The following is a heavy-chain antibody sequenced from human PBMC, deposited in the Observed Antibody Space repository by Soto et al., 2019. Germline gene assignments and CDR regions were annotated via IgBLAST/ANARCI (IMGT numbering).Heavy chain of an antibody. J-gene: IGHJ4*02. CDR2: IYHSGRT. D-gene: IGHD3-10*01. Sequence: SETLSLTCTVSGVSISSGGYYWGWIRQHPGKGLEWIGNIYHSGRTYYNPSLKSRVSMSVDTSKNHFSLNLNSVTAADTAMYYCARTYYYGSGSLYYFDYWGQGTLVTVSS. CDR3: ARTYYYGSGSLYYFDY. CDR1: GVSISSGGYY. V-gene: IGHV4-31*03.